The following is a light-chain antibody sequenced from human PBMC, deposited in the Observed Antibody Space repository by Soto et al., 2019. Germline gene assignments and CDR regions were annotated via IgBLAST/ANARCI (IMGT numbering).Light chain of an antibody. CDR1: QSVSSN. CDR2: GAF. CDR3: QQYNNWPPEIT. Sequence: EIVMTQSPATLSVSPGERATLSCRASQSVSSNLAWYQQKPGQAPRLLIYGAFTRATGIPARFSGTGSGTDFNLTISTLQSEDFAVYYCQQYNNWPPEITFGQGTRLEIK. V-gene: IGKV3-15*01. J-gene: IGKJ5*01.